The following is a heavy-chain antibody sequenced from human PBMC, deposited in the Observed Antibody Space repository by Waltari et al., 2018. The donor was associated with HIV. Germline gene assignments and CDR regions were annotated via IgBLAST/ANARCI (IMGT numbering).Heavy chain of an antibody. CDR3: ARGSRIWELDP. J-gene: IGHJ5*02. CDR2: TNVHTGNF. D-gene: IGHD1-26*01. Sequence: QAHLVQSGAEVKKPGASVKLSCRPSAYNFTHFGISWRRQAPGKGLEWWGGTNVHTGNFNYQQKFRGRVTLTTDTSTKTCYMELSSLKSDDPAVYYCARGSRIWELDPWGQGTLVTVSS. CDR1: AYNFTHFG. V-gene: IGHV1-18*01.